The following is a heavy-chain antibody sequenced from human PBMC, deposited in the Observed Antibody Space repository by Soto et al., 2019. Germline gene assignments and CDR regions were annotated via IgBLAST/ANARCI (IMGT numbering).Heavy chain of an antibody. Sequence: SETLSLTCGVYGGSFSAYYWSWIRQPPGKGLEWIGEINHSGSTNYNPSLKGRVTISVDTSKNLFSLKLSSVTAADTAVYYCARGARSMTTVTMRFDYWGQGTLVTVSS. CDR1: GGSFSAYY. J-gene: IGHJ4*02. D-gene: IGHD4-17*01. V-gene: IGHV4-34*01. CDR2: INHSGST. CDR3: ARGARSMTTVTMRFDY.